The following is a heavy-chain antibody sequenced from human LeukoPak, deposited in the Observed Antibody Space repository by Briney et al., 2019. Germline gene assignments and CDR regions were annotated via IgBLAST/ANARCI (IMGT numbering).Heavy chain of an antibody. J-gene: IGHJ4*02. V-gene: IGHV3-21*01. CDR3: ARESGYGSGSSPDY. D-gene: IGHD3-10*01. Sequence: GGSLRLSCAASGFTFSSYSMNWVRQAPGKGLEWVSSMSISSSYIFYADSVPARFTISRDKAKNSLYLQMNSLRAEDTAVYYCARESGYGSGSSPDYWGPGTLVTVSS. CDR1: GFTFSSYS. CDR2: MSISSSYI.